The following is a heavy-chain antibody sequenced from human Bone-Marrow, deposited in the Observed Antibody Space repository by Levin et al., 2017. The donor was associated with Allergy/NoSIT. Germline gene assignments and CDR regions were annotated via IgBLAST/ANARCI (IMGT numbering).Heavy chain of an antibody. CDR1: GFSFGTYT. V-gene: IGHV3-30-3*01. Sequence: LSLTCAASGFSFGTYTMHWVRQAPGKGLEWVALISYDGSRKHHADTVKGRLTISRDNSKNTLFLQMNSLRVDDSAVYFCAREDWELLDSWSQGTRVTVTS. CDR2: ISYDGSRK. D-gene: IGHD1-7*01. CDR3: AREDWELLDS. J-gene: IGHJ4*02.